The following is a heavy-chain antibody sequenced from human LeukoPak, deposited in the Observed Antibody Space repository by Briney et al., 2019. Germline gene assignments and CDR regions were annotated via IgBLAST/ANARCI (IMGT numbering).Heavy chain of an antibody. J-gene: IGHJ4*02. CDR1: GAPISTSSYY. Sequence: SETLSLTCTVSGAPISTSSYYWGWIRQPPGKGLEWIGSFYYTGSGSTYYNPSLKNRVTISVDTPRSQVSVKLSSVTAAGTAVYYCARLSFQSSSSSWGQGTLVTVSS. CDR3: ARLSFQSSSSS. V-gene: IGHV4-39*01. CDR2: FYYTGSGST. D-gene: IGHD6-6*01.